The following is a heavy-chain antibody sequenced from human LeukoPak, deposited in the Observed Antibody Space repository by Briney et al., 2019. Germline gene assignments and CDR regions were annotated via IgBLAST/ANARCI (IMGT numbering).Heavy chain of an antibody. Sequence: GSLRLSCAVSGFTFGSHGMTWVRQTPGKGLVWVAGISSSGGSIYYAGSAKGRLSISRDNSKNTLYLQMNSLRAEDTAVYYCARTFAVWFGELSLCSFDYWGRGTLVTVAS. J-gene: IGHJ4*02. D-gene: IGHD3-10*01. V-gene: IGHV3-23*01. CDR2: ISSSGGSI. CDR1: GFTFGSHG. CDR3: ARTFAVWFGELSLCSFDY.